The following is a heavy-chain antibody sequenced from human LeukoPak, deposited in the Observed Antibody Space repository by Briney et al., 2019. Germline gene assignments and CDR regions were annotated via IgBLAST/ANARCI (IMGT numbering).Heavy chain of an antibody. J-gene: IGHJ4*02. CDR3: ARAPKYYYDSSGDYFDY. V-gene: IGHV4-34*01. CDR2: INHSGST. D-gene: IGHD3-22*01. CDR1: GGSFSGYY. Sequence: SETLSLTCAVYGGSFSGYYWSWIRQPPGKGLEWIGEINHSGSTNYNPFLKSRVTISVDTSKNQFSLKLSSVTAADTAVYYCARAPKYYYDSSGDYFDYWGEGNLVTVSS.